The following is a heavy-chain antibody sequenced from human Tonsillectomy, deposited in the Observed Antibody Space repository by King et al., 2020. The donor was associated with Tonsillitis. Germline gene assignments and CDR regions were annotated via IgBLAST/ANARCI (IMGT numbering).Heavy chain of an antibody. CDR2: IYPGDSDI. J-gene: IGHJ6*03. CDR1: GYIFTNYW. CDR3: ARRTYMEV. V-gene: IGHV5-51*03. Sequence: EQLVQSGAEVKQPGESLKISCKGSGYIFTNYWIVWVRQMPGKGLEWMGMIYPGDSDIRYNPSFQGQVTISADTSLSTAYLQWSSLRASDTAVFYCARRTYMEVWGTGTSVTVSS.